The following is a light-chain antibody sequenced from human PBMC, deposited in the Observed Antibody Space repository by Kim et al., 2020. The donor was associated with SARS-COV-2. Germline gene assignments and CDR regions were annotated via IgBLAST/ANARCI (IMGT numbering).Light chain of an antibody. V-gene: IGKV3-20*01. J-gene: IGKJ2*01. Sequence: EVVLTQSPGTLSLSPGETATLSCRAGQSVSSRYLAWYRHKPGQAPRLLIYGASSRATGIPDRISGSGSGTDFTLTISRVEPEDFAVYYCQQYGGSPPRLTFGQGTKLEI. CDR2: GAS. CDR1: QSVSSRY. CDR3: QQYGGSPPRLT.